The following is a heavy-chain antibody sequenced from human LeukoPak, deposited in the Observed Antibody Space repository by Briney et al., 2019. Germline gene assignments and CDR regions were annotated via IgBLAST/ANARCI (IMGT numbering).Heavy chain of an antibody. CDR1: GFTFSNYG. D-gene: IGHD3-10*01. CDR3: AKDRRTTYYYASGTYRYFDS. V-gene: IGHV3-23*01. CDR2: ITGSGGST. J-gene: IGHJ4*02. Sequence: GGTLRLSCAASGFTFSNYGLSWVRQAPGKGLEWVSGITGSGGSTYYADSVKGRFTISRDNSKKTMYLQMNSLSAEDTAVYYCAKDRRTTYYYASGTYRYFDSWGQGTLVTVSS.